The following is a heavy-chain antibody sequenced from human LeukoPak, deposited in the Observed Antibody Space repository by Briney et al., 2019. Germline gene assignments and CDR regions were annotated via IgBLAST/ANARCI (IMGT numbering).Heavy chain of an antibody. V-gene: IGHV4-61*02. Sequence: SQTLSLTCTVSGGSISSGSYYWSWIRQPAGKGLEWIGRIYTSGSTNYNPSLKSRVTISVDTSKNQFSLKLSSVTAADTAVYSCATPYCSSTSCYDSTFDYWGQGTLVTVSS. J-gene: IGHJ4*02. D-gene: IGHD2-2*01. CDR1: GGSISSGSYY. CDR3: ATPYCSSTSCYDSTFDY. CDR2: IYTSGST.